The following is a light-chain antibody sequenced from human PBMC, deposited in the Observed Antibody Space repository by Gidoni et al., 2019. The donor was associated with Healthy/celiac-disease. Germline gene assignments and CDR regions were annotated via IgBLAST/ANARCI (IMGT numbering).Light chain of an antibody. J-gene: IGLJ2*01. CDR2: EDN. CDR3: QSYDSSDHSVV. CDR1: SGSIASNY. Sequence: NFMLTQPHSVSESPGKTVTISCTRSSGSIASNYVQWYQQRPGTAPTTVIYEDNQRPAGVADRFSASIDSSSNSASLTISGLKTEDEADYYCQSYDSSDHSVVFGGGTKLTVL. V-gene: IGLV6-57*04.